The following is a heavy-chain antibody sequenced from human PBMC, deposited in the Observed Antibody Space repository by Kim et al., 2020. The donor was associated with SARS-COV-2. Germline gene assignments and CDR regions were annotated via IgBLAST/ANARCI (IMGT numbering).Heavy chain of an antibody. D-gene: IGHD2-15*01. Sequence: ASVKVSCKASGYTFTGYYMHWVRQAPGQGLEWMGWINPNSGGTNYAQKFQGRVTMTRDTSISTAYMELSRLRSDDTAVYYCAREVDVVVVAASDYWGQGTLVTVSS. CDR3: AREVDVVVVAASDY. CDR1: GYTFTGYY. V-gene: IGHV1-2*02. CDR2: INPNSGGT. J-gene: IGHJ4*02.